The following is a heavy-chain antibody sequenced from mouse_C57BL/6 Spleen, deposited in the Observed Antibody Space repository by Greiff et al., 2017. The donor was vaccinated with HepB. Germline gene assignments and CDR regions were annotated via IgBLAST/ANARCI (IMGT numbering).Heavy chain of an antibody. J-gene: IGHJ3*01. CDR2: INPSTGGT. CDR1: GYSFTGYY. CDR3: ARSHDCYQFAY. D-gene: IGHD2-3*01. Sequence: EVQLQQSGPELVKPGASVKISCKASGYSFTGYYMNWVKQSPEKSLEWIGEINPSTGGTTYNQKFKAKATLTVDKSSSTAYMQLKSLKSEDSAVYYCARSHDCYQFAYWGQGTLVTVSA. V-gene: IGHV1-42*01.